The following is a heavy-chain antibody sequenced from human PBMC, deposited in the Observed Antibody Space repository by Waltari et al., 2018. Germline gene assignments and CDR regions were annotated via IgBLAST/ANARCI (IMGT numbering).Heavy chain of an antibody. V-gene: IGHV3-43D*03. CDR2: ISWDGGST. Sequence: EVQLVESGGVVVQPGGSLRLSCAASGFTFDDYAMHWVRQAPGKGLEWVSLISWDGGSTYYADSVKGRFTISRDNSKNSLYLQMNSLRAEDTALYYCAKDRYSGYDGPCDYWGQGTLVTVSS. J-gene: IGHJ4*02. CDR1: GFTFDDYA. CDR3: AKDRYSGYDGPCDY. D-gene: IGHD5-12*01.